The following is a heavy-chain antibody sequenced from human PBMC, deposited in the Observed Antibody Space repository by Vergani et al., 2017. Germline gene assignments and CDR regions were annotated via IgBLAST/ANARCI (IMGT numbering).Heavy chain of an antibody. V-gene: IGHV4-59*01. CDR1: GGSISSYY. Sequence: QVQLQESGPGLVKPSETLSLTCTVSGGSISSYYWSWIRQPPGKGLEWIGYIYYSGSTNYNPSLKSRVTISVETSKNQFSLKLSSVTAADTAVYYCARGKDAHGWDIFYYYYYMDVWGKGTTVTVSS. J-gene: IGHJ6*03. CDR3: ARGKDAHGWDIFYYYYYMDV. D-gene: IGHD5-12*01. CDR2: IYYSGST.